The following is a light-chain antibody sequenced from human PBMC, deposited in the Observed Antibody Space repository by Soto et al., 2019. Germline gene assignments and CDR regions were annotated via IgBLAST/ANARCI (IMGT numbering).Light chain of an antibody. Sequence: QSALTQPASVSGSPGQSITISCTGTSSDVGGYNYVSWYQQYPGKAPKLMIFSVSYRPSGVSYRFSGSKSANTASLTISGLQAEYEADYYCSSYTSSSAVVFGGGTKLTVL. CDR2: SVS. J-gene: IGLJ2*01. V-gene: IGLV2-14*01. CDR1: SSDVGGYNY. CDR3: SSYTSSSAVV.